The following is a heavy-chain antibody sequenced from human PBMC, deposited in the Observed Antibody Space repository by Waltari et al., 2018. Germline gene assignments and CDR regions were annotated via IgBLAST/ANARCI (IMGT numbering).Heavy chain of an antibody. Sequence: QLQLQESGPGLVKPSETLSLTCTVSGGPIRSSSYYWGWIRQPPGKGLEWIGSIYYSGSTYYNPSLKSRVTISVDTSKNQFSLKLSSVTAADTAVYYCARQPRRFLEWLAHPSNWFDPWGQGTLVTVSS. J-gene: IGHJ5*02. V-gene: IGHV4-39*01. CDR1: GGPIRSSSYY. D-gene: IGHD3-3*01. CDR3: ARQPRRFLEWLAHPSNWFDP. CDR2: IYYSGST.